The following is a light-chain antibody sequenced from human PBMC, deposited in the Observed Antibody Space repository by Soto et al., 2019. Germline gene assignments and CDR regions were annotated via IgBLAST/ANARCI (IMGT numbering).Light chain of an antibody. CDR3: QHYNSYPVT. J-gene: IGKJ1*01. CDR2: KAS. CDR1: QTISSW. V-gene: IGKV1-5*03. Sequence: DIQMTQSPSTLSASVGDRVTITCRASQTISSWLAWYQQKPGKAPKLLIYKASSLESGVPSRFSGSGSGTEFTLTISSLQPDDFATYYCQHYNSYPVTFGQGTKGDIK.